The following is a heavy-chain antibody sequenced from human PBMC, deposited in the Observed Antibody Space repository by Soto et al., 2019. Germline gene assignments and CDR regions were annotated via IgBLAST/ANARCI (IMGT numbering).Heavy chain of an antibody. Sequence: SVKVSCKASGFTFTSSAVQWVRQARGQRLEWIGWIVVGSGNTNYAQKFQERVTITRDMSTSTAYMELSSLRSEDTAVYYCAADLGYSSSYVSFDYWGQGTLVTVSS. D-gene: IGHD6-6*01. CDR2: IVVGSGNT. CDR1: GFTFTSSA. V-gene: IGHV1-58*01. CDR3: AADLGYSSSYVSFDY. J-gene: IGHJ4*02.